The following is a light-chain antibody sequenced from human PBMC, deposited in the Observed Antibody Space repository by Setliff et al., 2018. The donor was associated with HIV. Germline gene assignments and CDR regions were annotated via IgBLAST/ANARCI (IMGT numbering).Light chain of an antibody. CDR1: SSDVGRYNY. V-gene: IGLV2-14*03. CDR3: CSYTSISTYV. J-gene: IGLJ1*01. CDR2: DVS. Sequence: QSALAQPASVSGSPGQSITISCTGTSSDVGRYNYVSWYQQRPGKTPKLIIYDVSKWPSGVSNRFSASKSGNTASLTISGLQAEDEADYYCCSYTSISTYVFGTGTKVTVL.